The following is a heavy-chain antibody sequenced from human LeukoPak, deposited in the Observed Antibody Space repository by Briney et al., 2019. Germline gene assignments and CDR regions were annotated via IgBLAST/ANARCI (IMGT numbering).Heavy chain of an antibody. J-gene: IGHJ3*01. Sequence: PGGSLRLSCAASGFTFSSYAMSWVRQAPGKGLEWVSAISGSGGSTYYADSVKGRFTISRDNAKNSLYLQMNSLRAEDTALYYCAKEGGTRGTFDVWGQGTMVTVSS. D-gene: IGHD3/OR15-3a*01. CDR3: AKEGGTRGTFDV. CDR2: ISGSGGST. V-gene: IGHV3-23*01. CDR1: GFTFSSYA.